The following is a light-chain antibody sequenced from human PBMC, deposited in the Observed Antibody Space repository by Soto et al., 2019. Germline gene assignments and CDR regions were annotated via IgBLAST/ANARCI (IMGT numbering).Light chain of an antibody. CDR1: SSDVGGYNY. V-gene: IGLV2-14*03. Sequence: SCTGXSSDVGGYNYVSWYQQHPGKAPKLMIYDVSNRPSGVSNRFSGSKSGNTASLTISGLQAEDEADYYCSSYTSSSTVVFGGGTKLTVL. CDR3: SSYTSSSTVV. CDR2: DVS. J-gene: IGLJ2*01.